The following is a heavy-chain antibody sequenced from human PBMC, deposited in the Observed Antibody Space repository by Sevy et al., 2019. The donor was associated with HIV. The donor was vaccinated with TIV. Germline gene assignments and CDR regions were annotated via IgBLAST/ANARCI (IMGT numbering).Heavy chain of an antibody. CDR2: ISPSGFIK. CDR3: ARDNRRGDRWLQLTYDY. CDR1: GFTFSDYY. J-gene: IGHJ4*02. Sequence: GGSLRLSCVASGFTFSDYYMSWIHQAPGKGLEWVSYISPSGFIKHYGDSVKGRFIISRDNAKNSLFLQMNSLGPDDTAVYFCARDNRRGDRWLQLTYDYWGQGTLVTVSS. D-gene: IGHD5-18*01. V-gene: IGHV3-11*01.